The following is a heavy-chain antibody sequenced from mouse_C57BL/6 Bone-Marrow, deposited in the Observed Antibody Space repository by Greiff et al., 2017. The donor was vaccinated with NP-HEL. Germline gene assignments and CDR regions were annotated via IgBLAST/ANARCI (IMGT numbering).Heavy chain of an antibody. CDR2: IHPNSGST. Sequence: QVQLQQPGAELVKPGASVKLSCKASGYTFTSYWMHWVKQRPGQGLEWIGMIHPNSGSTNYNEKFKSKATLTVDKSSSTAYMQLSSLTSEDSAVYYCARAPFITTVVADYGGQGTLVTVSA. J-gene: IGHJ3*01. CDR3: ARAPFITTVVADY. D-gene: IGHD1-1*01. CDR1: GYTFTSYW. V-gene: IGHV1-64*01.